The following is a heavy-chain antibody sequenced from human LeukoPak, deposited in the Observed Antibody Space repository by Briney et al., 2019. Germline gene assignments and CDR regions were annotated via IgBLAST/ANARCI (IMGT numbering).Heavy chain of an antibody. CDR3: ARPTTVTTISADAFDI. Sequence: GGSLRLSCTASGFTFSSYGMHWVRQAPGKGLEWVSSISSGGTYKYYADSVKGRFTISRDNAQNSLYLQKNSLRAEDSSVYYCARPTTVTTISADAFDIWGQGTMVTVSS. J-gene: IGHJ3*02. V-gene: IGHV3-21*01. D-gene: IGHD4-17*01. CDR1: GFTFSSYG. CDR2: ISSGGTYK.